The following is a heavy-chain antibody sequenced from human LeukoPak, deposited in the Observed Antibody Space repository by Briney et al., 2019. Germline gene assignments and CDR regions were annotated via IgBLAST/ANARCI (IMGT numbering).Heavy chain of an antibody. CDR2: INPNSGGT. CDR3: ARETPAGDFDI. Sequence: GASVKVSCKASGYTFTGYYVHWVRQAPGQGLEWMEWINPNSGGTNYAQKFQGRVTMTRDTSISTAYMELSSLRSEDTAVYYCARETPAGDFDIWGQGTMVTVSS. CDR1: GYTFTGYY. V-gene: IGHV1-2*02. D-gene: IGHD2-2*01. J-gene: IGHJ3*02.